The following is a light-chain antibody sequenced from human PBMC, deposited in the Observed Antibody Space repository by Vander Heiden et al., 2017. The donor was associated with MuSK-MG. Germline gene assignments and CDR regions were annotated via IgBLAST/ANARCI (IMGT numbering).Light chain of an antibody. V-gene: IGLV2-23*02. J-gene: IGLJ3*02. CDR2: EVS. CDR1: STNIGSYDF. Sequence: QSALTQPASVSGSPGQSITISCTGTSTNIGSYDFVSWYQKYPGKAPKLIIYEVSKRPSGISRRFSGSKSGNTASLTISGLQTEDEADYYCCSFAGSSTWVFGGGSKLTVL. CDR3: CSFAGSSTWV.